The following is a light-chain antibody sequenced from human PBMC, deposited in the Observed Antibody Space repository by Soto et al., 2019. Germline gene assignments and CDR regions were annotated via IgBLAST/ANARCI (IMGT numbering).Light chain of an antibody. CDR2: AAS. CDR1: QGTSNY. J-gene: IGKJ1*01. Sequence: DIQMPQSPSAMTASVGDRVTITCRASQGTSNYLAWFQQKPGKVPKRLISAASSLKSGVPSRFSGSGSGTEFTLAISSLQPEGFSTYYCLQHNSYPWTVGQANKVEIK. V-gene: IGKV1-17*03. CDR3: LQHNSYPWT.